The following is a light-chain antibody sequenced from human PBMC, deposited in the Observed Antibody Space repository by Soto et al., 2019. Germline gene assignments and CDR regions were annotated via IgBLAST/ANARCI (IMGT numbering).Light chain of an antibody. J-gene: IGKJ1*01. CDR3: QQYTDWPPWT. CDR2: AAS. V-gene: IGKV3-15*01. CDR1: QSVSSN. Sequence: EIIMTQSPATLSVSPGERASLSCRASQSVSSNLAWYQQKPGQAPRLLIYAASTRATGISTRFSGSGSGTEFTLTISSLQSEDFAIYYCQQYTDWPPWTFGQGTKVEIK.